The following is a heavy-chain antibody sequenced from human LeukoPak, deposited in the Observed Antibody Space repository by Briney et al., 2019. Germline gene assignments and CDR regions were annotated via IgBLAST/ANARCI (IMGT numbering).Heavy chain of an antibody. CDR2: ISAYNGNT. D-gene: IGHD6-13*01. J-gene: IGHJ6*03. V-gene: IGHV1-18*01. CDR1: GYTFTSYG. CDR3: AKETLYASSKDYYNNMDV. Sequence: GASVKVSCKASGYTFTSYGISWVRQAPGQGLEWMGWISAYNGNTNYAQKLQGRVTMTTDTSTSTAYMELRSLRSDDTAVYYCAKETLYASSKDYYNNMDVWGKGTTVTVSS.